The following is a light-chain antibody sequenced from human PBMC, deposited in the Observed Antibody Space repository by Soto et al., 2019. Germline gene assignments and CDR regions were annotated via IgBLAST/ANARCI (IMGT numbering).Light chain of an antibody. CDR2: DVS. J-gene: IGLJ3*02. CDR3: CSYAGSYPWV. V-gene: IGLV2-11*01. Sequence: QSALTQPRSVYGSPGQSVTISCTGTRSDVGGYNYVSWYQQHPGKAPKLMIYDVSKRPSGVPDRFSGSKSGNTASLTISGLQAEDEADYYCCSYAGSYPWVFGGGTQLTVL. CDR1: RSDVGGYNY.